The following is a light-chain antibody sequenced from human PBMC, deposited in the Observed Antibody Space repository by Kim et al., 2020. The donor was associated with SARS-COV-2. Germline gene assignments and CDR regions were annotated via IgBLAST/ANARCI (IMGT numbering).Light chain of an antibody. Sequence: LTQPASVSGSPGQSITISCTGTNSDVGAYNLVSWYQHHPGKAPKLMIFEINRRPSGVSDRFSGSRSGYTASLTISGLQAEDEADYYCCSYAGNFISVFGGGTQLTVL. CDR1: NSDVGAYNL. CDR2: EIN. CDR3: CSYAGNFISV. J-gene: IGLJ3*02. V-gene: IGLV2-23*02.